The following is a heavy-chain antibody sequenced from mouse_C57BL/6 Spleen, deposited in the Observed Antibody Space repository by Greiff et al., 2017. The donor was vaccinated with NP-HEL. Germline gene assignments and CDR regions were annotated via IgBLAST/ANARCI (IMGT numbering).Heavy chain of an antibody. CDR3: ARMIITTVVGEDY. D-gene: IGHD1-1*01. CDR1: GFTFSDYG. CDR2: ISSGSSTI. J-gene: IGHJ4*01. V-gene: IGHV5-17*01. Sequence: EVQLVESGGGLVKPGGSLKLSCAASGFTFSDYGMHWVRQAPEKGLEWVAYISSGSSTIYYADTVKGRFTISRDNAKNTLFLKMTSLRSEDTAMYYCARMIITTVVGEDYWGQGTSVTVSS.